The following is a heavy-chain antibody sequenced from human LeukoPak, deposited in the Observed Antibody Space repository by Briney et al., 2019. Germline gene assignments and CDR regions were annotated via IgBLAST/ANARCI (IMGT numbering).Heavy chain of an antibody. V-gene: IGHV3-23*01. J-gene: IGHJ4*02. CDR2: ISGSGGST. CDR3: AKDGAYYYDSSGFFDY. D-gene: IGHD3-22*01. Sequence: QPGRSLRLSCAASGLSFNSCGMHWVRQAPGKGLEWVSGISGSGGSTYYADSVKGRFTISRDNSKNTLYLQMNSLRAEDTALYYCAKDGAYYYDSSGFFDYWGQGTLVTVSS. CDR1: GLSFNSCG.